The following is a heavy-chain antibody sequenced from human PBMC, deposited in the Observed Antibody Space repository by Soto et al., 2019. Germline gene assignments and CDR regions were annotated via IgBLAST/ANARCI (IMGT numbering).Heavy chain of an antibody. Sequence: ASVKVSCKASGYTFTSYGMSWVRQAPGQGLEWMGWISAYNGNTNYAQKLQGRVTMTTDTSTSTAYMELRSLRSDDTAGYYCARAVSGTNWFDPWGQGTLVTVSS. J-gene: IGHJ5*02. V-gene: IGHV1-18*04. CDR2: ISAYNGNT. CDR1: GYTFTSYG. D-gene: IGHD6-19*01. CDR3: ARAVSGTNWFDP.